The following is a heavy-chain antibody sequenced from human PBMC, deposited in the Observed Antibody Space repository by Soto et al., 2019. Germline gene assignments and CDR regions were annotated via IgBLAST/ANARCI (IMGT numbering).Heavy chain of an antibody. CDR2: ISPYNGNT. Sequence: QVQLVQSGAEVKKPGASVKVSCKTSGYTFTNHGISWVRQAPGQGLEWMGWISPYNGNTNYAQKFQGRVTMTTDTSTSTADMELRSLRSDDTAVYYCARDPLDLSMDVWGLGTTVTVSS. CDR3: ARDPLDLSMDV. CDR1: GYTFTNHG. J-gene: IGHJ6*02. V-gene: IGHV1-18*01. D-gene: IGHD1-1*01.